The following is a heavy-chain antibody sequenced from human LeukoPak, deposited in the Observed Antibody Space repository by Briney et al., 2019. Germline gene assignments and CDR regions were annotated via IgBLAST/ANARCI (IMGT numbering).Heavy chain of an antibody. CDR1: GFILRSHA. V-gene: IGHV3-64D*06. CDR2: ISDNGGST. J-gene: IGHJ4*02. Sequence: GGSLRLSCSASGFILRSHAMHWVRQAPGKGLEYVSRISDNGGSTYYADSVKGRFTISRDNSKNTLYPQMSSLRAVDTAVYYCVKDNEAGGSPFDRWGQGTLVTVSS. D-gene: IGHD1-1*01. CDR3: VKDNEAGGSPFDR.